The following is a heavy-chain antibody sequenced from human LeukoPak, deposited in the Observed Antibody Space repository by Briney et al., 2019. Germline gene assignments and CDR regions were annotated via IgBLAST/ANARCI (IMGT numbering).Heavy chain of an antibody. V-gene: IGHV3-7*01. D-gene: IGHD5-24*01. CDR3: ANGDGFDY. Sequence: GGSLRLSCATSGFTVSTYWMSWVRQAQGKGLEWVANIKQDGSETYYADSVKGRFTIFRDNAKNSLYLQMDSLRVEDTAVYYCANGDGFDYWGQGTLVIVSS. CDR1: GFTVSTYW. CDR2: IKQDGSET. J-gene: IGHJ4*02.